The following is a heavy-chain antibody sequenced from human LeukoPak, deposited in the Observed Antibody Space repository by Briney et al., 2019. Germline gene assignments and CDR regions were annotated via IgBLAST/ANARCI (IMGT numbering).Heavy chain of an antibody. CDR1: GVSFSDYY. CDR3: ARQGFTIFGVVIILYYFDS. Sequence: SETLSLTCAVYGVSFSDYYWSWIRQPPGKGLEWIGEIDHSESTNYNPSLKSRVTISVDTSKNQFSLKLSSVTAADTAVYYCARQGFTIFGVVIILYYFDSWGQGTLVTVSS. CDR2: IDHSEST. V-gene: IGHV4-34*01. D-gene: IGHD3-3*01. J-gene: IGHJ4*02.